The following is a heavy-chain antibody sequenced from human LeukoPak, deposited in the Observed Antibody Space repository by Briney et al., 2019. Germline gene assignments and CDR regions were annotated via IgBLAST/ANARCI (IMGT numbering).Heavy chain of an antibody. CDR3: ASSTQISKYADY. Sequence: GGSLRLSCAASGFTFNTYEMTWVRQAPGKGLEWVSSISSSSRSIFYADSVRGRFTTSRDNAKNSLFLQMNSLRAEDTAVYYCASSTQISKYADYWGQGALVTVSS. V-gene: IGHV3-21*01. D-gene: IGHD2-2*01. CDR2: ISSSSRSI. J-gene: IGHJ4*02. CDR1: GFTFNTYE.